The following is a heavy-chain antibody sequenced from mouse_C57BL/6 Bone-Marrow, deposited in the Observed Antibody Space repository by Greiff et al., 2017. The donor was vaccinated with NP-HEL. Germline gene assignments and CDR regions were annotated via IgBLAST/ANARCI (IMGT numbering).Heavy chain of an antibody. D-gene: IGHD1-1*01. CDR1: GFTFSSYA. V-gene: IGHV5-4*01. CDR3: ARDEGNGSSPYWYFDV. J-gene: IGHJ1*03. CDR2: ISAGGSYT. Sequence: EVQGVESGGGLVKPGGSLKLSCAASGFTFSSYAMSWVRQTPEKRLEWVATISAGGSYTYYPDNVKGRFTISRDNAKNNLYLQMSHLKSEDTAMYYCARDEGNGSSPYWYFDVWGTGTTVTVSS.